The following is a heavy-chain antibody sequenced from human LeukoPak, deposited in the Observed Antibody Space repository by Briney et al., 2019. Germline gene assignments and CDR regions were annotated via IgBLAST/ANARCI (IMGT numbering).Heavy chain of an antibody. V-gene: IGHV7-4-1*02. J-gene: IGHJ6*03. Sequence: ASVKVSCKASGYTFTSYAMNWVRQAPGQGLEWMGWINTNTGNPTYAQGFTGRFVFSLDTSVSTAYLQISSLKAEDTAVYYCARVYLSYYYDSSGYSNYYCYYMDVWGKGTTVTVSS. CDR1: GYTFTSYA. CDR3: ARVYLSYYYDSSGYSNYYCYYMDV. CDR2: INTNTGNP. D-gene: IGHD3-22*01.